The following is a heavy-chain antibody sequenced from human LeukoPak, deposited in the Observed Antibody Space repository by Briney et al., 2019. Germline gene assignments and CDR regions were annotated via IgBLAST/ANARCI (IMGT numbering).Heavy chain of an antibody. CDR1: GGSISSYY. Sequence: SETLSLTCTVSGGSISSYYWSWIRQPPGKGLEWIGYIYTSGSTNYNPSLKSRVTISVDTSKNQFSLKLSSVTAADTAVYYCARTKWLPLGWCDPWGQGTLVTVSS. D-gene: IGHD3-22*01. J-gene: IGHJ5*02. V-gene: IGHV4-4*09. CDR3: ARTKWLPLGWCDP. CDR2: IYTSGST.